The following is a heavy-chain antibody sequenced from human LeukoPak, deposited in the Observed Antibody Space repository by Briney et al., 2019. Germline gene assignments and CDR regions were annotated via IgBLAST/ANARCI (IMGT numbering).Heavy chain of an antibody. CDR3: AKTYYSSRAHYYYYYYMDV. Sequence: GGSLRLSCAASGFTFSNYGMSWVRQAPGRGVEWVLGICGRGDRALYADTVKGRFTISRDNSKNTRYLQMNSLRAEDTAVYYCAKTYYSSRAHYYYYYYMDVWGKGTTVTISS. CDR2: ICGRGDRA. J-gene: IGHJ6*03. CDR1: GFTFSNYG. V-gene: IGHV3-23*01. D-gene: IGHD3-10*01.